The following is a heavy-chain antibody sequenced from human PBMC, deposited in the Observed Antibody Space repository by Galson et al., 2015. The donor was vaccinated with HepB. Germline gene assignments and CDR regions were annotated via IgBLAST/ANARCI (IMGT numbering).Heavy chain of an antibody. D-gene: IGHD1-26*01. CDR2: ISSSTSYI. J-gene: IGHJ3*02. CDR3: ARVWWELPLDAFDI. CDR1: AFTFTTYS. V-gene: IGHV3-21*01. Sequence: SLRLSCAASAFTFTTYSMAWVRQAPGKGLEWVSSISSSTSYIYYADSVEGRFTISRDNAKNSLYLQMNSLRAEDAAVYYCARVWWELPLDAFDIWGQGTMVTVSS.